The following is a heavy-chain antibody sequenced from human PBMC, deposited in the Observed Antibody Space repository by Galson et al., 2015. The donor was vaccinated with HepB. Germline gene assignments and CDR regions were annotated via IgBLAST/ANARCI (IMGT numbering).Heavy chain of an antibody. CDR1: GFSLSTNGVG. CDR3: ARRREGAAFDY. Sequence: PALVKPTQTLTLACSFSGFSLSTNGVGVGWIRQPPGKAPECLGIIYWDDDKRYTPSLQSRLTITKDASNTQVVLVMTNLGPTDAGTYYCARRREGAAFDYWGQGIQVAVSS. J-gene: IGHJ4*02. V-gene: IGHV2-5*02. CDR2: IYWDDDK. D-gene: IGHD1-26*01.